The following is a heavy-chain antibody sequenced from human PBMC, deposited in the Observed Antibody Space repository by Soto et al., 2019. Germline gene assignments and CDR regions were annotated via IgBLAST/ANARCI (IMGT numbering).Heavy chain of an antibody. J-gene: IGHJ4*02. CDR3: TPLASGHYGYDF. CDR2: IKTKSSGGTT. Sequence: DVQLVESGGDLVKPGGSLRLSCAASGFAFSDASMSWVRQAPGKGLEWVGRIKTKSSGGTTDYAARVKGIFTISRDDSKNTVYLQMDSLKAEDTAVYSCTPLASGHYGYDFWGQGTLVTVSS. V-gene: IGHV3-15*01. CDR1: GFAFSDAS. D-gene: IGHD3-3*01.